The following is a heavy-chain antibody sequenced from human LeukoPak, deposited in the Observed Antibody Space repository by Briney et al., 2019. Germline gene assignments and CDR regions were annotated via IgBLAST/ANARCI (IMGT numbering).Heavy chain of an antibody. CDR1: GFTFSTYE. J-gene: IGHJ4*02. D-gene: IGHD2-15*01. CDR2: ISSSGSNI. Sequence: GGPLRLSCEASGFTFSTYEMNWVRQAPGKGLEWVSYISSSGSNIYYADSVKGRFTISRGNARNSLYLQMNSLRAEDTAVYYCATSGQDDYWGQGTLVTVSS. CDR3: ATSGQDDY. V-gene: IGHV3-48*03.